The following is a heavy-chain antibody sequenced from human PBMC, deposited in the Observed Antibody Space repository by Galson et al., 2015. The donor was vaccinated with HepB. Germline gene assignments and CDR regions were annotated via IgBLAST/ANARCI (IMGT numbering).Heavy chain of an antibody. CDR2: VYFSGTT. Sequence: ETLSLTCTVSGGSIRSNIHYWGWIRQHPGKGLEWIGSVYFSGTTYYNPSLKSSVTISIDTSKNQFSLRVRSVTAADTAVYYCARALPRQANDKWYSNWFDPWGQGTLVTVSS. CDR1: GGSIRSNIHY. J-gene: IGHJ5*02. V-gene: IGHV4-39*07. D-gene: IGHD1-1*01. CDR3: ARALPRQANDKWYSNWFDP.